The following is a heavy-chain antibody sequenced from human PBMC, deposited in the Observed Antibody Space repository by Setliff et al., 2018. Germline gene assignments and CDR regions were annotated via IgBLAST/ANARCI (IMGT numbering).Heavy chain of an antibody. D-gene: IGHD3-22*01. V-gene: IGHV1-46*01. CDR1: GYTFTSHY. Sequence: ASVKVSCKASGYTFTSHYMHWVRQAPGLGLEWMGTVNPSSGRTSYAQKFQGRVTMTRDTSTSTVYMDMSSLRSEDTAVYYCARDVFPYHYEGAFDIWGQGTMVTVSS. CDR2: VNPSSGRT. J-gene: IGHJ3*02. CDR3: ARDVFPYHYEGAFDI.